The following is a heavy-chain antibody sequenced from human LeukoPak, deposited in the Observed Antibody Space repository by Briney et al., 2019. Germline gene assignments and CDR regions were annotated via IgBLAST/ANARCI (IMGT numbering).Heavy chain of an antibody. CDR3: ARFNSFYYGSGNYYTPNYFGY. J-gene: IGHJ4*02. V-gene: IGHV4-59*01. D-gene: IGHD3-10*01. Sequence: SETLSLTCTVSGGSITSYYWSWIRQPPGKGLEWIAYIYYSGSTYYNPSLKSRVTISVDTSKNQFSLKLSSVTAADTAVYYCARFNSFYYGSGNYYTPNYFGYWGQGTLVTVSS. CDR2: IYYSGST. CDR1: GGSITSYY.